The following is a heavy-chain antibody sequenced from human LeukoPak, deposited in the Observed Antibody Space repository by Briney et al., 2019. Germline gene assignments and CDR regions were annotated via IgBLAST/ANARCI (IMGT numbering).Heavy chain of an antibody. J-gene: IGHJ5*02. Sequence: GRSLRLSCAASGFTFSSYAMHWVRQAPGKGLEWVAVISYDGNNKYYADSVKGRFTISRDNSKNTLYLQMNSLKSEDTAVYYCSTDQGYGSGSYYWFDPWGQGTLVTVSS. CDR1: GFTFSSYA. D-gene: IGHD3-10*01. CDR2: ISYDGNNK. V-gene: IGHV3-30-3*01. CDR3: STDQGYGSGSYYWFDP.